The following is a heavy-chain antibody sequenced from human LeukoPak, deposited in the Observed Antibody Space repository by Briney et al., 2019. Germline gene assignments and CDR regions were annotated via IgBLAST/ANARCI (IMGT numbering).Heavy chain of an antibody. CDR2: ISGRGGST. CDR1: GFTFSSDA. CDR3: AKDGGEYYDSSGYKLAEYLQH. Sequence: SGGSLRVSCAASGFTFSSDAMSWVRQAPGKGLEWGSAISGRGGSTYYADSVKGRFTISRDNSKNTLYLQMNSLRAEDTAVYYCAKDGGEYYDSSGYKLAEYLQHWGQGTLVTVSS. D-gene: IGHD3-22*01. V-gene: IGHV3-23*01. J-gene: IGHJ1*01.